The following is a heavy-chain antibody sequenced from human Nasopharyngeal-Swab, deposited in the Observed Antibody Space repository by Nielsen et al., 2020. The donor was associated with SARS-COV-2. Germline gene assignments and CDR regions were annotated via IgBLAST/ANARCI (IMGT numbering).Heavy chain of an antibody. Sequence: SETLSLTCTVSGGSISSGGYYWSWIRQHPGKGLEWIGYIYYSGSTYYNPSLKSRVTISVDTSKNQFSLKLSSVTAADTAVYYCARGITMVRGRGFRGMDVWGQGTTVTVSS. CDR3: ARGITMVRGRGFRGMDV. CDR1: GGSISSGGYY. V-gene: IGHV4-31*03. J-gene: IGHJ6*02. D-gene: IGHD3-10*01. CDR2: IYYSGST.